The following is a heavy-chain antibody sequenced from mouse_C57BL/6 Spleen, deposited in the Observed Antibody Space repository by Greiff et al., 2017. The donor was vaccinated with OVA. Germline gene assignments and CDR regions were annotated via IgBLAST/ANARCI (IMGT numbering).Heavy chain of an antibody. D-gene: IGHD3-1*01. CDR1: GYTFTDYE. Sequence: VQLQQSGAELVRPGASVTLSCKASGYTFTDYEMHWVKQTPVHGLEWIGAIDPETGGTAYNQKFKGKAILTADKSSSTAYMELRSLTSEDSAVYYCTRSGLHFDYWGQGTTLTVSS. CDR3: TRSGLHFDY. V-gene: IGHV1-15*01. J-gene: IGHJ2*01. CDR2: IDPETGGT.